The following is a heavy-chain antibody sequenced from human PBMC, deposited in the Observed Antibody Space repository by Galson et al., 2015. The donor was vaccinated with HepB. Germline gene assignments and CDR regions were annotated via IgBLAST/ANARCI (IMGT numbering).Heavy chain of an antibody. V-gene: IGHV3-23*01. CDR3: AKCPYYYDSSGYYYFDY. CDR2: ISGSGGST. CDR1: GFTFSSYA. D-gene: IGHD3-22*01. J-gene: IGHJ4*02. Sequence: SLRLSCAASGFTFSSYAMSWVRQAPGKGLEWVSTISGSGGSTYYADSVKGRFTISRDNSKNTLYLQMNSLRAEDTAVYYCAKCPYYYDSSGYYYFDYWGQGTLVTVSS.